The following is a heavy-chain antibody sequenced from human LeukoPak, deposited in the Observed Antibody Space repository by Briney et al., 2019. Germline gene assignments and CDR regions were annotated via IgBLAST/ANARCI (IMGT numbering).Heavy chain of an antibody. CDR1: GGTFSSYA. D-gene: IGHD6-13*01. CDR2: IIPIFGTA. CDR3: ARAEGGSSSWYRRWFDP. V-gene: IGHV1-69*06. J-gene: IGHJ5*02. Sequence: ASVKVSCKASGGTFSSYAISWVRQAPGQGPEWMGGIIPIFGTANYAQKFQGRVTITADKSTSTAYMELSSLRSEDTAVYYCARAEGGSSSWYRRWFDPWGQGTLVTVSS.